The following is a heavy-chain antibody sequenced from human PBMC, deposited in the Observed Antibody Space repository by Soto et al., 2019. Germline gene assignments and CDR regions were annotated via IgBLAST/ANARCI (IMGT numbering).Heavy chain of an antibody. Sequence: QVQLQESGPGLVKPSETLSLTCTVSGGSIRSYYWSWIRQPPGKGLEWIGYIYYSGSTNYNPSLKSRVAISVDTSKKQFSLKLSPVTAADTAVYYCARRWGNYFDYWGQGTLVTVSS. CDR2: IYYSGST. V-gene: IGHV4-59*08. CDR3: ARRWGNYFDY. D-gene: IGHD3-16*01. CDR1: GGSIRSYY. J-gene: IGHJ4*02.